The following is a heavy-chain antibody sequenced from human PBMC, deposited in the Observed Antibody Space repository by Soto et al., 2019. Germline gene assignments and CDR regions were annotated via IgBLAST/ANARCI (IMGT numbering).Heavy chain of an antibody. CDR2: ISYDGSNK. CDR3: AKDHLTYYYDSSGYWHFDY. D-gene: IGHD3-22*01. V-gene: IGHV3-30*18. Sequence: PGGSLRLSCAASGFTFSSYGMHWVRQAPGKGLEWVAVISYDGSNKYYADSVKGRFTISRDNSKNTLYLQMNSLRAEDTAVYYCAKDHLTYYYDSSGYWHFDYWGQGTLVTVSS. CDR1: GFTFSSYG. J-gene: IGHJ4*02.